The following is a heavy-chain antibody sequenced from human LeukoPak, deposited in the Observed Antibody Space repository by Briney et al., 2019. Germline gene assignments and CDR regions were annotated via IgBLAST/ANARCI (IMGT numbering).Heavy chain of an antibody. CDR1: GFTFSSFA. V-gene: IGHV3-23*01. CDR2: SSGSGGST. Sequence: QPGGSLRLSCAASGFTFSSFAMTWVRQAPGKGLEWVSGSSGSGGSTYYADSVKGRFTISRDNSKNELYLQMNSLRAEDTAVYYRAKGRNLYYYSSMDVWGQGTTVTVSS. J-gene: IGHJ6*02. CDR3: AKGRNLYYYSSMDV.